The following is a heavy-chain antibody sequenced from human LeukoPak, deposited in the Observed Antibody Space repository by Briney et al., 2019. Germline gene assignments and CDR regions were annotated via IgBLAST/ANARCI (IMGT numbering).Heavy chain of an antibody. CDR2: IKSKTDGGTT. CDR1: GFTFSNAW. V-gene: IGHV3-15*01. Sequence: GGSLRLSCAASGFTFSNAWMSWVRQAPGKGLEWVGRIKSKTDGGTTDYAATVKGRFTISRDDSKNTLYLQMNSLKTEDTAVYYCTTDLRYDSSGYSHLSYFDYWGQGTLVTVSS. D-gene: IGHD3-22*01. CDR3: TTDLRYDSSGYSHLSYFDY. J-gene: IGHJ4*02.